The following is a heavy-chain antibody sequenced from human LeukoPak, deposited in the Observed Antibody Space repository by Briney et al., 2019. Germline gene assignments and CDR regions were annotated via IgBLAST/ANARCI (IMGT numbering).Heavy chain of an antibody. CDR2: ISGSGGST. CDR1: GFTFSSYA. V-gene: IGHV3-23*01. D-gene: IGHD2-15*01. J-gene: IGHJ6*02. CDR3: AKDYVAATYYYYGMDV. Sequence: GGSLRLSCAASGFTFSSYAMSWVRRAPGKGLEWVSAISGSGGSTYYADSVKGRFTISRDNSKNTLYLQMNSLRAEDTAVYYCAKDYVAATYYYYGMDVWGQGTTVTVSS.